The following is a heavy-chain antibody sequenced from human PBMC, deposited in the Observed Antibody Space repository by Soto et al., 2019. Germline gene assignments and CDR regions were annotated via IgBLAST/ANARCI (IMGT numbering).Heavy chain of an antibody. J-gene: IGHJ4*02. V-gene: IGHV3-21*01. CDR1: GFTFSSYS. CDR3: ARRYYDYVWGSYDY. CDR2: ISSCSSYI. D-gene: IGHD3-16*01. Sequence: GGSLRLSCAASGFTFSSYSMNWVRQAPGKGLEWVSSISSCSSYIYYADSVKGRFTISRDNAKNSLYLQMNSLRAEDTAVYYCARRYYDYVWGSYDYWGQGTLVTVSS.